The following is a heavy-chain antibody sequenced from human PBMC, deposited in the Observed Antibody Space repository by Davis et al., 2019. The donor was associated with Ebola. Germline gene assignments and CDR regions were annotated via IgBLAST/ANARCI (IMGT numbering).Heavy chain of an antibody. D-gene: IGHD2/OR15-2a*01. CDR1: GFSFSTYW. CDR3: ARDKLEGPSKFEF. V-gene: IGHV3-7*03. J-gene: IGHJ4*02. Sequence: PGGSLRLSCAASGFSFSTYWMSWVRQAPGKGLEWVANIKQDGSEEYYVDSVKGRFTISRDNAENSVSLQMNTLRAEDTAVYFCARDKLEGPSKFEFWGKGTLVTVSS. CDR2: IKQDGSEE.